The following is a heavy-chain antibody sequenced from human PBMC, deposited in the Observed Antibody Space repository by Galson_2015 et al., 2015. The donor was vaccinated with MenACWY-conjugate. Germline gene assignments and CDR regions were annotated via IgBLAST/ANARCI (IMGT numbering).Heavy chain of an antibody. CDR1: GYSISSGYY. CDR2: IYHSGNT. J-gene: IGHJ5*02. Sequence: LSLTCAVSGYSISSGYYWGWIRQPPGKGLEWIGSIYHSGNTYYNPSLKSRVTISVDTSKNQFSLKLSSVTAADTVVYYCARENRITFGGVIVEVYNWFDPWGQGTLVTVSS. CDR3: ARENRITFGGVIVEVYNWFDP. D-gene: IGHD3-16*02. V-gene: IGHV4-38-2*02.